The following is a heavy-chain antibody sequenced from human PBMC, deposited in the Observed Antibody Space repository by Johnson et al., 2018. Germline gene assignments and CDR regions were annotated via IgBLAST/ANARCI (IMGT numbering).Heavy chain of an antibody. Sequence: QVQLVQSGGGVVQPGRSLRLSCAASGFTFRSYGMHWVRQAPGKGLEWVAVIWYDGSYKYYADSVKGRCTISRDNSKNTLYLQRNSLRAEDTAVYYCASPYSTSSGGAFDIWGQGTMVTVSS. V-gene: IGHV3-33*01. CDR3: ASPYSTSSGGAFDI. CDR2: IWYDGSYK. D-gene: IGHD6-6*01. J-gene: IGHJ3*02. CDR1: GFTFRSYG.